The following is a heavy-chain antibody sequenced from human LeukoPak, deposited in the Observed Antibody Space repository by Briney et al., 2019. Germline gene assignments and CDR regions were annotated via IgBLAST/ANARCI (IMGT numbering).Heavy chain of an antibody. CDR3: AKGHSAHGTGFDY. D-gene: IGHD1-26*01. V-gene: IGHV3-23*01. Sequence: PGGSLRLSCAASGFTFSSYWMHWVRQAPGKGLDWVSTVSDSGGSTYYADSVKGRFTVPRDNSRDTLYLQMNSLRAEDTAVYYCAKGHSAHGTGFDYWGQGTLVTVSS. CDR1: GFTFSSYW. CDR2: VSDSGGST. J-gene: IGHJ4*02.